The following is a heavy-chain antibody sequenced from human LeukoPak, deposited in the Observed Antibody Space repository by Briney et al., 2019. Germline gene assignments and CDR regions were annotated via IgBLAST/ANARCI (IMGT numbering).Heavy chain of an antibody. CDR2: INAGGGKT. CDR1: GYTFNFYA. CDR3: ARPYADSGGTLGY. J-gene: IGHJ4*02. Sequence: ASVKVSCKASGYTFNFYAIHWVRQAPGQALEWMGWINAGGGKTKYSQRFQDRVTITRDTSASTAYMELSSLRSEDTAIYYCARPYADSGGTLGYWGQGTLVTVSS. V-gene: IGHV1-3*01. D-gene: IGHD4-17*01.